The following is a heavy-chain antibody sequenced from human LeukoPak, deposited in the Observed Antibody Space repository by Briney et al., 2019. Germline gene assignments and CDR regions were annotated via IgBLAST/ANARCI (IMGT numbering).Heavy chain of an antibody. CDR1: GSTFSSYS. CDR3: AKDLPDYGDYIEGY. V-gene: IGHV3-21*04. Sequence: PGGSLRLSCAASGSTFSSYSMNWVRQAPGKGLEWVSSISSSSSYIYYADSVKGRFTFSRDNSRNMVYLQMNSLRAEDTAVYYCAKDLPDYGDYIEGYWGQGTLVTVSS. D-gene: IGHD4-17*01. CDR2: ISSSSSYI. J-gene: IGHJ4*02.